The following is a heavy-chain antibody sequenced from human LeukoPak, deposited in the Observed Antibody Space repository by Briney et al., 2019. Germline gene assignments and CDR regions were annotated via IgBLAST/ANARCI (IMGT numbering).Heavy chain of an antibody. J-gene: IGHJ5*02. CDR3: ARVFRGAVTSNWFDP. CDR2: ISDSGST. CDR1: GGSINGYY. V-gene: IGHV4-59*07. Sequence: PSDTLSLTCTVSGGSINGYYWTWIRQPPGKGLEGVGYISDSGSTNHSPSLKSRVSMSVGPSNTDFSLRLNSVTAADTAVYYCARVFRGAVTSNWFDPWGQGTLVTVSS. D-gene: IGHD4-17*01.